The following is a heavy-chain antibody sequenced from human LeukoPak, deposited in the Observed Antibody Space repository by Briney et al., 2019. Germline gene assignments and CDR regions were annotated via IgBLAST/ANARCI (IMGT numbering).Heavy chain of an antibody. D-gene: IGHD6-19*01. CDR3: AKSAVAGTNYYYGMDV. J-gene: IGHJ6*02. CDR2: ISWDGGST. V-gene: IGHV3-43*01. Sequence: PGGSLRLSCAASGFTFDDYTMHWVRQAPGKGLEWVSLISWDGGSTYYADSVKGRFTISRDNSKNSLYLQMNSLRTEGTALYYCAKSAVAGTNYYYGMDVWGQGTTVTVSS. CDR1: GFTFDDYT.